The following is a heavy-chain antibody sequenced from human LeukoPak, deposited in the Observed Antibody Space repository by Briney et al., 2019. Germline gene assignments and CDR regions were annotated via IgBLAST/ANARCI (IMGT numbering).Heavy chain of an antibody. D-gene: IGHD4-23*01. Sequence: VASVTVSCKTSGGTFSNCAISWVRQAPGQGLEWMGGIIPIFGTAHYAQKFQGGVTITADESTSTAYMELSSLRSEDTAVYYCARGWLAETTVVTPYNYWGQGTVVTVSS. V-gene: IGHV1-69*01. J-gene: IGHJ4*02. CDR1: GGTFSNCA. CDR2: IIPIFGTA. CDR3: ARGWLAETTVVTPYNY.